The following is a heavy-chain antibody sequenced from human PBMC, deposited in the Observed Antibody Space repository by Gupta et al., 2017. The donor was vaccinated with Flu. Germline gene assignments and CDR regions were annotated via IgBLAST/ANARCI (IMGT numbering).Heavy chain of an antibody. V-gene: IGHV3-23*01. CDR3: AKVLKGSAKTYSGYDYYFDY. CDR1: GFTFSSYA. Sequence: EVQLLESGGGLVQPGGSLRLSCAASGFTFSSYAMSWVRQAPGKGLEWVSAISGSGGSTYYADSVKGRFTISRDNSKNTLYLQMNSLRAEDTAVYYCAKVLKGSAKTYSGYDYYFDYWGHGTLVTVSS. J-gene: IGHJ4*01. D-gene: IGHD5-12*01. CDR2: ISGSGGST.